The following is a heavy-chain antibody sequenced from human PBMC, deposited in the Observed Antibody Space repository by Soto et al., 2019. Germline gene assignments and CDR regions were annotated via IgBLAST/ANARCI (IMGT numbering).Heavy chain of an antibody. CDR3: AKCMQAYWNYDAHHI. D-gene: IGHD1-7*01. Sequence: PGGSVRLSCAASGFTSSTYSMSWVRQAPGTGLEWVAHITASGGSTYYADSVKGRFTISRDTSRNTLYLQMNGLRAEDTALYYCAKCMQAYWNYDAHHIWGQGTMVTVSS. CDR2: ITASGGST. CDR1: GFTSSTYS. J-gene: IGHJ3*02. V-gene: IGHV3-23*01.